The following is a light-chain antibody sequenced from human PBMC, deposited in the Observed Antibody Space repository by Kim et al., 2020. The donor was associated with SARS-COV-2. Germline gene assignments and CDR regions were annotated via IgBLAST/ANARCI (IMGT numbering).Light chain of an antibody. Sequence: SYELTQPPSVSVAPGETARITCGGTNIGSKSVHCYQQRPGRAPVMVIYYDRDRPSGIPERFSGSNSGNTATLTISGVEAGDEADYYCQVWDTNTDHHVFGSGTKVTVL. J-gene: IGLJ1*01. CDR2: YDR. CDR3: QVWDTNTDHHV. CDR1: NIGSKS. V-gene: IGLV3-21*01.